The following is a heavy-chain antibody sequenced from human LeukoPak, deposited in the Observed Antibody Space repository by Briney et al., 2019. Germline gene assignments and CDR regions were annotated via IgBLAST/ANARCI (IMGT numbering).Heavy chain of an antibody. CDR1: GGTFSSYA. Sequence: GASVKVSCKASGGTFSSYAFNWVRQAPGQGLEWVGRIIPLLGITNHAQKLQGRVTVTADTATNTAYMELSSLIPDDTAVYYCARDLEVTAILVGNWFDPWGQGTLVTVSS. D-gene: IGHD2-21*02. J-gene: IGHJ5*02. CDR2: IIPLLGIT. CDR3: ARDLEVTAILVGNWFDP. V-gene: IGHV1-69*04.